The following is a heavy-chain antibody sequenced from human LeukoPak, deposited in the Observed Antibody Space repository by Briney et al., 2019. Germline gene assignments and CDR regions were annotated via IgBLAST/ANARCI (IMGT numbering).Heavy chain of an antibody. V-gene: IGHV3-23*01. Sequence: GGSLRLSCTASGFIFSHYAMTWVRQAPGKGLEWVSGIDNSGGNTYYADSVKGRFIISRDNSKNTLYLQMNDLRAEDTAVYYCAKDCSGGSCYGLDYWGQGTLVTVSS. CDR2: IDNSGGNT. CDR3: AKDCSGGSCYGLDY. CDR1: GFIFSHYA. D-gene: IGHD2-15*01. J-gene: IGHJ4*02.